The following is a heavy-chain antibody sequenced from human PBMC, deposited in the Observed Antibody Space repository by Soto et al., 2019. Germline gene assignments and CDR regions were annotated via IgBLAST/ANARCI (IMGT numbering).Heavy chain of an antibody. J-gene: IGHJ4*02. CDR1: GFTFSSYA. V-gene: IGHV3-23*01. CDR3: AKDFYDSSGYYDIFFDY. CDR2: ISGSGGST. D-gene: IGHD3-22*01. Sequence: GGSLRLSCAASGFTFSSYAMSWVRQAPGKGLEWVSAISGSGGSTYYADSVKGRFTISRDNSKNTLYLQMNSLRAEDTAVYYCAKDFYDSSGYYDIFFDYWGQGTLVTVSS.